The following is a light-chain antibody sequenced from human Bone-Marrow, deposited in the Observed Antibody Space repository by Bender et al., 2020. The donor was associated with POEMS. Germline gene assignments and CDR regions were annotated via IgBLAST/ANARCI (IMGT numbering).Light chain of an antibody. CDR2: EVS. Sequence: QSALTQPASVSGSPGQSITISCTGTSRDVGNYALVSWYQQHPGTAPRLIISEVSNRPSGVPDRFSGSMSGTSASLAISGLHSEDEADYYCVAWDDTLNGWVFGGGTKLTVL. V-gene: IGLV2-14*02. J-gene: IGLJ2*01. CDR1: SRDVGNYAL. CDR3: VAWDDTLNGWV.